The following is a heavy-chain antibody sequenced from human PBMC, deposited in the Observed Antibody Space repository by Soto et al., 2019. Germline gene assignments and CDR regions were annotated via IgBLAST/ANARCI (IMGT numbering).Heavy chain of an antibody. D-gene: IGHD3-22*01. CDR3: ARDNYYDSSGYYPESGGY. CDR1: GFSFSTYN. J-gene: IGHJ4*02. V-gene: IGHV3-21*01. Sequence: GGSLRLSCAASGFSFSTYNMNWVRQAPGKGLEWVSSISRSSSYIYYTDSVKGRFTISRDNAKNSLYLQMNSLRAEDTAVYYCARDNYYDSSGYYPESGGYWGQGTLVTVSS. CDR2: ISRSSSYI.